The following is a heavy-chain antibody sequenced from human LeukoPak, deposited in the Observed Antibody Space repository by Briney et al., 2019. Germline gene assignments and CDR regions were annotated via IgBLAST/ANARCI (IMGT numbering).Heavy chain of an antibody. Sequence: GASVKVSCKASGYTFTSYDINWVRQATGQGLEWMGWMNPNSGNTGYAQKFQGRVTITRNTSISTAYMELSSLRSEDPAVYYCARGDSGDYFKQPTYYYYYMDVWGKGTTVTVSS. V-gene: IGHV1-8*03. CDR1: GYTFTSYD. D-gene: IGHD4-17*01. J-gene: IGHJ6*03. CDR3: ARGDSGDYFKQPTYYYYYMDV. CDR2: MNPNSGNT.